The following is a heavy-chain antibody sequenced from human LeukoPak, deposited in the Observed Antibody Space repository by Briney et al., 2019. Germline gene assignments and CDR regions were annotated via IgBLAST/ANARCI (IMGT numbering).Heavy chain of an antibody. V-gene: IGHV3-53*01. CDR3: ARDRQLLYIDY. J-gene: IGHJ4*02. CDR1: GFTVSSNY. Sequence: GSLRLSCAASGFTVSSNYMSWVRQAPGKGLEWVSVIYRGGDTYYADSVKGRFTISRDNSKNTLYLQMNSLRAEDTAVYYCARDRQLLYIDYWGQGTLVTVSS. CDR2: IYRGGDT. D-gene: IGHD2-2*01.